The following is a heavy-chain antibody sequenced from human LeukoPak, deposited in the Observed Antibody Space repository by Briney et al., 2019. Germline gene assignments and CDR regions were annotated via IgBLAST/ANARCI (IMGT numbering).Heavy chain of an antibody. D-gene: IGHD3-10*01. V-gene: IGHV1-18*01. CDR1: GYTFTSYG. Sequence: GASVKVSCKASGYTFTSYGISWVRQAPGQGLEWMGWISAYNGNTNYAQKLQGRVTMTTDTSTSTAYMELRSLRSDDTAVYYCARDKGSMVRGVIITEGVSVPFDYWGQGTLVTASS. CDR3: ARDKGSMVRGVIITEGVSVPFDY. J-gene: IGHJ4*02. CDR2: ISAYNGNT.